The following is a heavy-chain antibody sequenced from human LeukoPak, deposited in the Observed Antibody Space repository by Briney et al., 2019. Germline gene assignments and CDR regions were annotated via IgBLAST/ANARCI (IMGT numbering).Heavy chain of an antibody. J-gene: IGHJ4*02. D-gene: IGHD2-21*01. CDR2: IGTSGANT. Sequence: PGGSQRLSCAASGFTFNNYGMGWVRQTPGKGLEWVATIGTSGANTYHADSVKGRFTISRDNSKSTLYLQMNSLRAEDTAVYHCAKKSGDHFHFDFWGQGTLVTVSS. V-gene: IGHV3-23*01. CDR3: AKKSGDHFHFDF. CDR1: GFTFNNYG.